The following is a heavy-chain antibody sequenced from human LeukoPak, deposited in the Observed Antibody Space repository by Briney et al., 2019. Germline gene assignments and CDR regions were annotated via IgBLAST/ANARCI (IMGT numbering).Heavy chain of an antibody. CDR3: ARPKVGSDWYFDL. CDR1: GYSFTDYY. J-gene: IGHJ2*01. CDR2: INPDSGDT. Sequence: GASVKVSCKAAGYSFTDYYIHWLRQAPGQGLEWVAWINPDSGDTNYAQKFQDRVTMTWDTSINTVYMELSWLRSDDTALYYCARPKVGSDWYFDLWGRGTLVTVSS. D-gene: IGHD1-26*01. V-gene: IGHV1-2*02.